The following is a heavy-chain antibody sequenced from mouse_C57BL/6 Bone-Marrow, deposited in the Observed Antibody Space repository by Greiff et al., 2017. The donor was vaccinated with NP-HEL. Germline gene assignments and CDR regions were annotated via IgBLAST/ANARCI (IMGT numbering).Heavy chain of an antibody. D-gene: IGHD1-1*01. CDR3: TRYYGSLYWYFDV. Sequence: EVKLMESGAELVRPGASVKLSCTASGFNIKDYYMHWVKQRPEQGLEWIGWFDPENGNNEYASKFQGKATFTSDNSSNTDYLQLSSLTSEDSAVYYCTRYYGSLYWYFDVWGTGTTVTVSS. J-gene: IGHJ1*03. V-gene: IGHV14-4*01. CDR1: GFNIKDYY. CDR2: FDPENGNN.